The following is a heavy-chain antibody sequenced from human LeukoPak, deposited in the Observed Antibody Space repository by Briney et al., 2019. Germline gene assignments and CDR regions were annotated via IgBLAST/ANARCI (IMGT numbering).Heavy chain of an antibody. CDR1: GGSISSSSYY. V-gene: IGHV4-39*07. D-gene: IGHD6-19*01. CDR3: AGYTHHIAVAGGVLDY. Sequence: PSETLSLTCTVSGGSISSSSYYWGWIRQPPGKGLEWIGSIYYSGSTNYNPSLKSRVTISLDTSKNQFSLKLSSVTAADTAVYYCAGYTHHIAVAGGVLDYWGQGTLVTVSS. CDR2: IYYSGST. J-gene: IGHJ4*02.